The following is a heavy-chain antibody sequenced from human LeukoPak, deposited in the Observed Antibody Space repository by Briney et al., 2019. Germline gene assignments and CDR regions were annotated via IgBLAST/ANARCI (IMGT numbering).Heavy chain of an antibody. CDR2: IYYSGIT. CDR3: GKEMGPDLKELDS. V-gene: IGHV4-39*07. J-gene: IGHJ4*02. D-gene: IGHD3-3*01. Sequence: SETLSLTCSVSGASITSASHFWGWIRQPPGKGLEWIGTIYYSGITYYNPSLKSRVTISIDTSKNQFSLRLNSVTAADTAFYYCGKEMGPDLKELDSGGRGPLVTVSS. CDR1: GASITSASHF.